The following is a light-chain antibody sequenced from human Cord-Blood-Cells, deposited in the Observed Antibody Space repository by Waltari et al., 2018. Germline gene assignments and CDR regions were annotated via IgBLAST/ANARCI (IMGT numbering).Light chain of an antibody. CDR2: WAS. V-gene: IGKV4-1*01. J-gene: IGKJ1*01. Sequence: DIVMTQSPDSLAVSLGERATINCKSSQSVLYSSNNKNYLAWYQQKPGQPPKLLIYWASTRESGVPDQFSGSGSGTDFTLTISSLQAEDVAVYYCQQLWTFGQGTKVEIK. CDR1: QSVLYSSNNKNY. CDR3: QQLWT.